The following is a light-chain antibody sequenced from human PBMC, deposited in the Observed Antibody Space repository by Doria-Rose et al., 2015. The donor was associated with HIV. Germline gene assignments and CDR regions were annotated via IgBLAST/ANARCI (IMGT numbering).Light chain of an antibody. J-gene: IGKJ1*01. CDR1: QSFSSTY. CDR3: HQYGTSWT. V-gene: IGKV3-20*01. CDR2: DGS. Sequence: TQSPGTLSLSPGERATLSCRASQSFSSTYLAWYQQKPGQAPSLLIYDGSTSATGIPDRFSASGSGTDFTLTINRLEPEDFAQYYCHQYGTSWTFGQGTKVEI.